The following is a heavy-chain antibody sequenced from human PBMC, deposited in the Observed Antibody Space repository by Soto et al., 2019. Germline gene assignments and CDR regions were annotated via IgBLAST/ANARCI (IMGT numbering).Heavy chain of an antibody. Sequence: GESLRLSCAASGFTFSSYAMSWVRQAPGKGLEWVSAISGSGDSTYYADSVKGRFTITRDNSKNTLYLQMNSLRAEDTAVYYCARAQSAYSGYDWGQGTLVTVSS. V-gene: IGHV3-23*01. D-gene: IGHD5-12*01. J-gene: IGHJ4*02. CDR2: ISGSGDST. CDR1: GFTFSSYA. CDR3: ARAQSAYSGYD.